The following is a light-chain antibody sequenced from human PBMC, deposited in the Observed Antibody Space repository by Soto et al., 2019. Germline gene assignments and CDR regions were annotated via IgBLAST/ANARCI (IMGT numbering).Light chain of an antibody. V-gene: IGLV1-47*01. CDR3: AAWDDSLSGL. J-gene: IGLJ1*01. CDR2: RNN. Sequence: QSVLTQPPSASGTPGQRVTISCSGSSSNIGSNYVYWYQQLPGTAPKLLIYRNNQRPSGVPDRFSGSKSGTSASLAISGLRSEDEADYYCAAWDDSLSGLFGTGTKLNVL. CDR1: SSNIGSNY.